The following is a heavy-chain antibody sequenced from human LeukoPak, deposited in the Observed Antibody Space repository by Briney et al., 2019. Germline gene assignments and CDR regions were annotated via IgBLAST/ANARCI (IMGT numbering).Heavy chain of an antibody. CDR3: ARRVKSFWSGYYHFDY. Sequence: PSETLSLTCAVYGGSFSGYYWSWIRQPPGKGLEWIGEINHSGSTNYNPSLKSRDTISVDTSKNQFSLKLSSVTAADTAVYYYARRVKSFWSGYYHFDYWGQGTLVTVSS. D-gene: IGHD3-3*01. J-gene: IGHJ4*02. V-gene: IGHV4-34*01. CDR1: GGSFSGYY. CDR2: INHSGST.